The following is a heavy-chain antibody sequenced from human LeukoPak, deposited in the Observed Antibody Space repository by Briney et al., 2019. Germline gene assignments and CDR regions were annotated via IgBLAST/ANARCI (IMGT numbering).Heavy chain of an antibody. V-gene: IGHV4-30-4*01. D-gene: IGHD3-22*01. Sequence: SQTLSLTCTVSGGSISSGDYYWSWIRQPPGKGLEWIGYIYYSGSTYYNPSLKSRVTISVDTSKNQFSLKLSSVTAADTAVYYCARDQVDYDTPDHFDYWGKGTLVTVSS. J-gene: IGHJ4*02. CDR1: GGSISSGDYY. CDR2: IYYSGST. CDR3: ARDQVDYDTPDHFDY.